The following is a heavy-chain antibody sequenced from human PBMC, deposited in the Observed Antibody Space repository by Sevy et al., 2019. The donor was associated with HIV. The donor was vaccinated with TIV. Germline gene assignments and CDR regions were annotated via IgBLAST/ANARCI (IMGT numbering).Heavy chain of an antibody. V-gene: IGHV3-11*01. CDR3: ARDHEKDGDLGDYYYYAMDV. CDR1: GFTFSDYY. D-gene: IGHD4-17*01. Sequence: GGSLRLSCAASGFTFSDYYMSWIRQAPGKGLEWISYISGSDGTIYYSDSVKGRFTISRDNAKNSLYLHMNSLRADDTAVYYCARDHEKDGDLGDYYYYAMDVWGQGTTVTVSS. J-gene: IGHJ6*02. CDR2: ISGSDGTI.